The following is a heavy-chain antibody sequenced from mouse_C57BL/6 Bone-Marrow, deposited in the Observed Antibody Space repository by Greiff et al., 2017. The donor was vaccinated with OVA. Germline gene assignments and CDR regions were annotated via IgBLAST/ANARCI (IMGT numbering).Heavy chain of an antibody. J-gene: IGHJ2*01. Sequence: VQLQQPGAELVKPGASVKLSCKASGYTFTSYWMQWVNQRPGQGLEWIGEIDPSDSYTNYNQKFKGKATLTVATSSSTAYMQRSSLTSEDSAGYYCARRGDWGQGTTLTVSS. CDR3: ARRGD. V-gene: IGHV1-50*01. CDR1: GYTFTSYW. CDR2: IDPSDSYT.